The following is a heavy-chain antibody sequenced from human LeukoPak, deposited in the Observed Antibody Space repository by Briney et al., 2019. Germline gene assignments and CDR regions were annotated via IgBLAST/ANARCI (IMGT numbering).Heavy chain of an antibody. CDR3: ARRGIAVAGNDY. J-gene: IGHJ4*02. D-gene: IGHD6-19*01. V-gene: IGHV3-20*04. CDR1: GFTFDDYG. Sequence: GGSLRLSCAASGFTFDDYGMSWVRQAPEKGLEWVSGINWNGGSTGYADSVKGRFTISRDNAKNSLYLQMNSLRAEDTALYYCARRGIAVAGNDYWGQGTLVTVSS. CDR2: INWNGGST.